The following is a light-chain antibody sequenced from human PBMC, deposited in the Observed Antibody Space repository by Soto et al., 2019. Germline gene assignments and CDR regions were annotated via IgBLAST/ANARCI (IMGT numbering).Light chain of an antibody. CDR3: QSYDTSLSGARV. J-gene: IGLJ1*01. CDR2: GST. V-gene: IGLV1-40*01. CDR1: SSNIGAGYD. Sequence: QSVLTQPPSVSGAPGQRVTISCTGGSSNIGAGYDVNWYQQFPGTVPRLLIYGSTNRPSGVPDRFSGSKSGTSASLATTGLQAEDEAHYHCQSYDTSLSGARVFGTGTKVTVL.